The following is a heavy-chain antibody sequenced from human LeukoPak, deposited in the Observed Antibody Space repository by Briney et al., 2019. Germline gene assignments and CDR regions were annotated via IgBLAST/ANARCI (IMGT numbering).Heavy chain of an antibody. CDR2: ISGSGGST. CDR3: AEDAMEQWLVPGDY. CDR1: GFTFSSYA. Sequence: GGSLRLSCAASGFTFSSYAMCWVRQAPGKGLEWVSAISGSGGSTYYADSVKGRFTISRDNSKNTLYLQMNSLRAEDTAVYYCAEDAMEQWLVPGDYWGQGTLVTVSS. D-gene: IGHD6-19*01. J-gene: IGHJ4*02. V-gene: IGHV3-23*01.